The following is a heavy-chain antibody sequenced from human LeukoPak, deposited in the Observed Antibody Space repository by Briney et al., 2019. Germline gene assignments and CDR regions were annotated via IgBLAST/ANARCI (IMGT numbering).Heavy chain of an antibody. V-gene: IGHV1-18*04. CDR2: ISAYSGTT. CDR3: ARWEVTGGSRHDAFDI. J-gene: IGHJ3*02. CDR1: GYTFTSYY. Sequence: AASVKVSCKASGYTFTSYYMHWVRQAPGQGLEWMGWISAYSGTTSYAQKLQGRVTMTTDTSTSTAYMDLRSLRSDDTAVYYCARWEVTGGSRHDAFDIWGQGTMVTVSS. D-gene: IGHD2-15*01.